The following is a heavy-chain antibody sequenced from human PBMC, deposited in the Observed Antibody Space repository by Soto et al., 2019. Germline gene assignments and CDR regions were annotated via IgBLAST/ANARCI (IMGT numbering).Heavy chain of an antibody. CDR3: ETPYRNAWYTY. CDR1: GGSISSGGYY. V-gene: IGHV4-31*03. Sequence: LSLTCTVSGGSISSGGYYWSWIRQHPGKGLEWIGYIHYSGSTYYNPSLKSRVTISVDTSKNQFTLQLSSVTAEDKAVYYCETPYRNAWYTYWGQGIQVSVS. CDR2: IHYSGST. D-gene: IGHD6-13*01. J-gene: IGHJ4*02.